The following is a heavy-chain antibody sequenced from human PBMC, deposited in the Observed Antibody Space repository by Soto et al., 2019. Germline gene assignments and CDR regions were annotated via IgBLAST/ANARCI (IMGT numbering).Heavy chain of an antibody. V-gene: IGHV1-3*01. CDR2: INAGNGNT. D-gene: IGHD3-22*01. Sequence: GASVKVSCKASGYTFTSYAMHWVRQAPGQGLEWMGWINAGNGNTKYSQKFQGRVTITRDTSASTAYMELSSLRSEDTAVYYCARAHLSTMIVVVLDYWGQGTLVTAPQ. J-gene: IGHJ4*02. CDR3: ARAHLSTMIVVVLDY. CDR1: GYTFTSYA.